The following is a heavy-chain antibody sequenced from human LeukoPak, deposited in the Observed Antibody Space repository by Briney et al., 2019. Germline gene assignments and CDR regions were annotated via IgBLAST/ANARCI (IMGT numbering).Heavy chain of an antibody. D-gene: IGHD3-10*01. CDR1: GFTFSSYW. J-gene: IGHJ5*02. V-gene: IGHV3-74*01. CDR3: ARDRGYYGSGSYYNLDWFDP. Sequence: PGGSLRLSCAASGFTFSSYWMHWVRQAPGKGLVWVSRINSDGSSTSYADSVKGRFTISRDDAKNTLYLQMNSLRAEDTAVYYCARDRGYYGSGSYYNLDWFDPWGQGTLVTVSS. CDR2: INSDGSST.